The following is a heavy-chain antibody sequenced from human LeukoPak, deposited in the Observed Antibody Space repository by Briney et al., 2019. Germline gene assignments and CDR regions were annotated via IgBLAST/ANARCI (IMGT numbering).Heavy chain of an antibody. Sequence: GGSLRLSCAASGFTFSSYDMHWVRHATGKGLEWVSAIGTAGDTYYPGSVKGRFTISRENAKNSLYLQMNSLRAGDTAVYYCARDRSYYGSGSSLFGMDVWGQGTTVTVSS. CDR3: ARDRSYYGSGSSLFGMDV. J-gene: IGHJ6*02. CDR2: IGTAGDT. V-gene: IGHV3-13*01. D-gene: IGHD3-10*01. CDR1: GFTFSSYD.